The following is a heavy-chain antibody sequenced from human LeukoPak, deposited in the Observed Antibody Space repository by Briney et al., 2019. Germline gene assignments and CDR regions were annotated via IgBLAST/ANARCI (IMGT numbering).Heavy chain of an antibody. D-gene: IGHD1-26*01. J-gene: IGHJ4*02. CDR1: GFSFSSYA. Sequence: GGSLRLSCAASGFSFSSYAMHWVRQAPGKGLEWVAVMLYDGNNEYYADSVKGRFTISRDNSKNTLFLQMNSLRAEDTAVYYCARADSGASTSYWGQGTLVTVSS. V-gene: IGHV3-30-3*01. CDR3: ARADSGASTSY. CDR2: MLYDGNNE.